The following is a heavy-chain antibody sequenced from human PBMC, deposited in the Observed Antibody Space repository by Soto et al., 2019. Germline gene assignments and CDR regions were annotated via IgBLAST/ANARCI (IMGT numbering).Heavy chain of an antibody. J-gene: IGHJ4*02. Sequence: ASVKVSCKASGYTFTSYGISWVRQAPGQGLEWMGGISPNYGNTNYAQKFQGRVTITADESTSTAYMELSSLRSEDTAVYYCTLTGAHYWGQGTLVTVSS. CDR1: GYTFTSYG. D-gene: IGHD7-27*01. CDR3: TLTGAHY. CDR2: ISPNYGNT. V-gene: IGHV1-18*01.